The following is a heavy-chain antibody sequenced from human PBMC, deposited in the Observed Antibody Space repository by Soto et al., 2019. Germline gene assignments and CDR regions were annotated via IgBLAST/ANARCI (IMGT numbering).Heavy chain of an antibody. CDR1: GYTFTSYN. CDR2: INPTSGGT. CDR3: ARDRLAAACRHWQDY. V-gene: IGHV1-2*02. Sequence: GPSVKVSCKPSGYTFTSYNIHCRPQAPAHGLDWMGWINPTSGGTSYAQKFQGSVSMTRNTYISTAYMELRSLRSDDAAVDDCARDRLAAACRHWQDYLAQGILVPVAS. J-gene: IGHJ4*02. D-gene: IGHD6-13*01.